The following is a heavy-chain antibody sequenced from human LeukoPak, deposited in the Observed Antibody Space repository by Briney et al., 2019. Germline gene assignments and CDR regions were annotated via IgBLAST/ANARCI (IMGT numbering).Heavy chain of an antibody. V-gene: IGHV1-2*02. J-gene: IGHJ6*02. CDR3: ARVPSYYYGMDV. CDR1: GYTFTGYY. CDR2: INPNSGGT. Sequence: GASVKVSCKAAGYTFTGYYMHWVRQARGQGLEWMGWINPNSGGTNYAQKFQGRVTMTRDTSISTAYMELSRLRSDDTAVYYCARVPSYYYGMDVWGQGTTVTVSS.